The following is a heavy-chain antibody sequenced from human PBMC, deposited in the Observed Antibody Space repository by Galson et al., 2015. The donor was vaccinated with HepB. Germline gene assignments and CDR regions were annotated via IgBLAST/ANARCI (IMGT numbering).Heavy chain of an antibody. D-gene: IGHD3-3*01. CDR3: VRDRNDFWSGYYLFDY. Sequence: SLRLSCAVSGFTFSSYGMHWVRQAPGKGLEWVAVIWFDGSNKYYADSVKGRFTISRDNSKNTLYLQMNSLRAEDTAVYYCVRDRNDFWSGYYLFDYWGQGTLVTVSS. J-gene: IGHJ4*02. CDR2: IWFDGSNK. CDR1: GFTFSSYG. V-gene: IGHV3-33*01.